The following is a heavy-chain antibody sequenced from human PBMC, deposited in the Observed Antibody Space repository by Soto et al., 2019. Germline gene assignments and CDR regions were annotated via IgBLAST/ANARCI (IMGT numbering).Heavy chain of an antibody. D-gene: IGHD6-19*01. V-gene: IGHV4-39*02. Sequence: SETLSLTCSASGGSITSSSHFWGWVRQPPGKGLEWIGHIYYGGTSYSNPSLRGRVTLSVDTSKNHFSLNLKSVTAADTAVYYCARDASGWLNWFDPWGQGTLVTVSS. CDR1: GGSITSSSHF. CDR2: IYYGGTS. CDR3: ARDASGWLNWFDP. J-gene: IGHJ5*02.